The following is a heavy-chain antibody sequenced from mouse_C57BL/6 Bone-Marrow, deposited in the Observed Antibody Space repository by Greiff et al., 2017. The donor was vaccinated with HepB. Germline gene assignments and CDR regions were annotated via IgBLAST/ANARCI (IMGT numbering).Heavy chain of an antibody. D-gene: IGHD2-5*01. J-gene: IGHJ1*03. CDR1: GFTFSSYA. Sequence: EVQPVESGGGLVKPGGSLKLSCAASGFTFSSYAMSWVRQTPEKRLEWVATISDGGSYTYYPDNVKGRFTISRDNAKNNLYLQMSHLKSEDTAMYYCARGGPTIVTTWYFDVWGTGTTVTVSS. CDR3: ARGGPTIVTTWYFDV. CDR2: ISDGGSYT. V-gene: IGHV5-4*01.